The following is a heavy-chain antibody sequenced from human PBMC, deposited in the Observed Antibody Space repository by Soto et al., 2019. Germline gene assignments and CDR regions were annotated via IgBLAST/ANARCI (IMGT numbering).Heavy chain of an antibody. Sequence: GESLKISCKGSGYSFTSYWIGWVRQMPGKGLEWMGIIYPGDSDTRYSPSFQGQVTISADKSISTAYLQWSSLKASDTAMYYCARHGSISSPYYYYYGMDVWGQGTTVTVSS. J-gene: IGHJ6*02. CDR1: GYSFTSYW. V-gene: IGHV5-51*01. CDR3: ARHGSISSPYYYYYGMDV. D-gene: IGHD3-3*02. CDR2: IYPGDSDT.